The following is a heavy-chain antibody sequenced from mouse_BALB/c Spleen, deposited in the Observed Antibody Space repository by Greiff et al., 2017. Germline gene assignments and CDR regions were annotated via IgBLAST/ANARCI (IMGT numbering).Heavy chain of an antibody. Sequence: EVMLVESGGGLVKPGGSLKLSCAASGFTFSSYAMSWVRQTPEKRLEWVAYISNGGGSTYYPDTVKGRFTISRDNAKNTLYLQMSSLKSEDTAMYYCAATYYYAMDYWGQGTSVTVSS. CDR3: AATYYYAMDY. V-gene: IGHV5-12-2*01. J-gene: IGHJ4*01. CDR2: ISNGGGST. CDR1: GFTFSSYA.